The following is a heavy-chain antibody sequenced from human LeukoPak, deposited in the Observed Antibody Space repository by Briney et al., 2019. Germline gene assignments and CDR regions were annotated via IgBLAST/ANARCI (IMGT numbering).Heavy chain of an antibody. CDR3: ARGDSSGYYYYGLDV. CDR1: GFTFSNYW. Sequence: PGGSLRLSCAASGFTFSNYWMSWVRQAPGKGLEWVANMKQDGSEKYYVDSVKGRFTISRDNAKNSLYLRMNSLRAEDTGVYYCARGDSSGYYYYGLDVWGQGTTVTVSS. CDR2: MKQDGSEK. J-gene: IGHJ6*02. V-gene: IGHV3-7*01. D-gene: IGHD3-22*01.